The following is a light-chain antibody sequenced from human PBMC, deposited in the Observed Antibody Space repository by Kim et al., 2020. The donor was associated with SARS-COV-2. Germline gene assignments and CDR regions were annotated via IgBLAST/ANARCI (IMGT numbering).Light chain of an antibody. V-gene: IGKV1-27*01. CDR1: QDISNY. J-gene: IGKJ1*01. CDR3: QKCDSAPWT. CDR2: AAS. Sequence: DIQMTQSPSSLSASVGDRVTITCRTSQDISNYLAWFQLKPGKAPKLLIYAASALQPGVPSRFSGSGSGTDFTLTVTSLQPEDVATYYCQKCDSAPWTFDQGTKVDIK.